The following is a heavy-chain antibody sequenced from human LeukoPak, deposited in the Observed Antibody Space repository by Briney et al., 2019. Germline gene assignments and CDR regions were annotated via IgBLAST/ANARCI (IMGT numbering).Heavy chain of an antibody. D-gene: IGHD3-16*01. V-gene: IGHV3-20*04. CDR1: GFTFDDYG. J-gene: IGHJ6*03. CDR2: INWNGGST. CDR3: ARRMGAYYMDV. Sequence: PGGSLRLSCAASGFTFDDYGMSWVRQAPGRGLEWVSGINWNGGSTGYADSVKGRFAISRDNAKNSLSLEMNSLRAEDTAFYYCARRMGAYYMDVWGTGTTVTVSS.